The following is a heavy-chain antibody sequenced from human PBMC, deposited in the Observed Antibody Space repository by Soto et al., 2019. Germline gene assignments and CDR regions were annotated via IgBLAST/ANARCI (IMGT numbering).Heavy chain of an antibody. Sequence: DVQLLESGGDLVQPGGSLRLSCAASGLTFSSYAMSWVRQAPGKGLEWVSSMSGAGRSSYDADSVKGRFTISRDNSKNTLYLQMNNLRAEDTALYYCAKGPIFGVENIYDYWGQGTLVTVPS. D-gene: IGHD3-3*01. CDR2: MSGAGRSS. V-gene: IGHV3-23*01. CDR1: GLTFSSYA. CDR3: AKGPIFGVENIYDY. J-gene: IGHJ4*02.